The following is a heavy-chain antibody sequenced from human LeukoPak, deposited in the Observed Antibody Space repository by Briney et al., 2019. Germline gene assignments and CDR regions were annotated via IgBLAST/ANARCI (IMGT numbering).Heavy chain of an antibody. CDR3: ARVGRGDYVWGSYSFDY. D-gene: IGHD3-16*01. CDR1: GGSISNYY. CDR2: ISHSANT. Sequence: SETLSLPFTLSGGSISNYYWSWIRQPPGKGLEWIGYISHSANTNYNPSLKSRVAISLDTSKNQFSLILSSVTAADTAVYYCARVGRGDYVWGSYSFDYWGQGTLVTVSS. V-gene: IGHV4-59*01. J-gene: IGHJ4*02.